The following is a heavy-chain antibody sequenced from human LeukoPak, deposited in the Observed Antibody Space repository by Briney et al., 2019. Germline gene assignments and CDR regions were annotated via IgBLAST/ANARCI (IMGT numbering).Heavy chain of an antibody. V-gene: IGHV4-39*07. CDR2: IYYSGST. D-gene: IGHD4-23*01. CDR1: GGSISSSSYY. Sequence: SETLSLTCTVSGGSISSSSYYWGWVRQPPGKGLEWIGNIYYSGSTYYNPSLESRVTISVDTSKNQFSLKLSSVTAADTAVYYCARATVVTPNWFDPWGQGTLVTVSS. J-gene: IGHJ5*02. CDR3: ARATVVTPNWFDP.